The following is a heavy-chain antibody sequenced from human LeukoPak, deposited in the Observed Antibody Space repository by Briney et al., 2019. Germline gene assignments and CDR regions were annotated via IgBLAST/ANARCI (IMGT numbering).Heavy chain of an antibody. CDR2: IYYSGST. CDR1: GGSISSSSYY. D-gene: IGHD5-12*01. V-gene: IGHV4-39*07. J-gene: IGHJ4*02. Sequence: PSETLSLTCTVSGGSISSSSYYWGWIRQPPGKGLEWIGSIYYSGSTYYNPSLKSRVTISVDTSKNQFSLKLSSVTAADTAVYYCARDPGYSAPTIHHYFDYWGQGTLVTVSS. CDR3: ARDPGYSAPTIHHYFDY.